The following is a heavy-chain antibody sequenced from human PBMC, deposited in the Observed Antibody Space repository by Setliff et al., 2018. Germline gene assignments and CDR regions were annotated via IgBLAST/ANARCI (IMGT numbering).Heavy chain of an antibody. CDR1: GFTFSTYA. CDR3: AKDRKNYYDTSGYPDAFDI. Sequence: SLRLSCAASGFTFSTYALSWVRQAPGKGPEWVSTITGNGNSLYYADSVKGRFIVSRDNSKNTMYLQLRSLRADDTAIYYCAKDRKNYYDTSGYPDAFDIWGQGTTVTVSS. CDR2: ITGNGNSL. V-gene: IGHV3-23*01. D-gene: IGHD3-22*01. J-gene: IGHJ3*02.